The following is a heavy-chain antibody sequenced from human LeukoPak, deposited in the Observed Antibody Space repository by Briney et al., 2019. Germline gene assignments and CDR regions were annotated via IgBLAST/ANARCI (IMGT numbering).Heavy chain of an antibody. CDR3: ARGVGYGDYYYFDY. V-gene: IGHV3-53*01. D-gene: IGHD4-17*01. CDR1: GFTVSSNY. Sequence: PGGSLRLSRAASGFTVSSNYMSWVRQAPGKGLEWVSVIYSGGSTYYADSVKGRFTISRDNSKNTLYLQMNSLRAEDTAVYYCARGVGYGDYYYFDYWGQGTLVTVSS. CDR2: IYSGGST. J-gene: IGHJ4*02.